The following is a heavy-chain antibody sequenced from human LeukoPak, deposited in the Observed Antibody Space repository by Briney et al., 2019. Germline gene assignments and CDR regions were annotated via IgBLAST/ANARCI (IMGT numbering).Heavy chain of an antibody. Sequence: GAPLKIPFKGSGSRFTSYWIGWVRTMPGKGLGGKGIIHPGDSDPRYSPSFQGQVPISANKTISTAYLQWSSLKASDTAMYYCATEELLWFGLDQIYYFDYWGQGTLVTVSS. J-gene: IGHJ4*02. CDR1: GSRFTSYW. CDR3: ATEELLWFGLDQIYYFDY. D-gene: IGHD3-10*01. CDR2: IHPGDSDP. V-gene: IGHV5-51*01.